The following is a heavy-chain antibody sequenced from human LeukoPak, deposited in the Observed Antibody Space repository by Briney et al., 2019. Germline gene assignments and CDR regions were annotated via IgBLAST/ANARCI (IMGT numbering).Heavy chain of an antibody. D-gene: IGHD3-16*01. V-gene: IGHV3-21*01. CDR1: GFTFSSYS. CDR3: ARDQNAWGSSSPYNWFDP. Sequence: NPGGSLRLSCAASGFTFSSYSMNWVRQAPGKGLEWVSSISSSSSYIYYADSVKGRFTISRDNAKNSLYLQMNSLRAEDTAVYYCARDQNAWGSSSPYNWFDPWGQGTLVTVSS. CDR2: ISSSSSYI. J-gene: IGHJ5*02.